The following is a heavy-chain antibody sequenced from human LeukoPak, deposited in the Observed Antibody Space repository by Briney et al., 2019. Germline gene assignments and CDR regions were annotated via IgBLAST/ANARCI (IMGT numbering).Heavy chain of an antibody. V-gene: IGHV3-64*01. CDR1: GFTFSSYA. D-gene: IGHD2-15*01. J-gene: IGHJ4*02. CDR3: AKVARGYCTGSSCYGVDY. Sequence: GGSLRLSCAASGFTFSSYAMHWVRQAPGKGLEYVSAISSNGGSTYYANSVKGRFTISRDNSKNTLYLQMGSLRAEDMAVYYCAKVARGYCTGSSCYGVDYWGQGTLVTVSS. CDR2: ISSNGGST.